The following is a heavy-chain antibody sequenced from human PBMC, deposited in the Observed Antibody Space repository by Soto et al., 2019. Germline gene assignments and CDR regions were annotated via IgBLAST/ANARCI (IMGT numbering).Heavy chain of an antibody. CDR2: ISYDGSNK. Sequence: QVQLVESGGGVVQPGRSLRLSCAASGFTFSSYAMHWVRQAPGKGLEWVAVISYDGSNKYYADSVKGRFTISRDNSKNTLYLQMNSLIAEDTAVYYCARDTGATLDVWGQGTTVTVSS. D-gene: IGHD1-26*01. CDR1: GFTFSSYA. J-gene: IGHJ6*02. V-gene: IGHV3-30-3*01. CDR3: ARDTGATLDV.